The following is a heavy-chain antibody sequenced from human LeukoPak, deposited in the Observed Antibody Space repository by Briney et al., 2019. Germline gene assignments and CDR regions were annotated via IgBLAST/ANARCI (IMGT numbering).Heavy chain of an antibody. CDR2: LNPNSGDT. V-gene: IGHV1-2*02. J-gene: IGHJ4*02. CDR1: GYTFTDYY. CDR3: ARGRNIEMTTMSGGSDY. Sequence: VSVKVSCKASGYTFTDYYMHWVRQAPGQGLEWMGWLNPNSGDTNYAQKFQGRVSMTRDTSISTAYMDLSDLRSDDTAVYYCARGRNIEMTTMSGGSDYWGQGTLVTVSS. D-gene: IGHD5-24*01.